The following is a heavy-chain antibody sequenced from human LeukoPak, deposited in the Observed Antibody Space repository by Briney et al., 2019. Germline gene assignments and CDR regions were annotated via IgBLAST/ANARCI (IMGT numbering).Heavy chain of an antibody. D-gene: IGHD7-27*01. CDR2: IYYSGST. Sequence: SETLSLTCTVSGGSISSSSYCWGWIRQPPGKGLEWIGSIYYSGSTYYNPSLKSRVTISVDTSKNQFSLKLSSVTAADTAVYYCARKFRWGGWFDPWGQGTLVTVSS. J-gene: IGHJ5*02. V-gene: IGHV4-39*01. CDR1: GGSISSSSYC. CDR3: ARKFRWGGWFDP.